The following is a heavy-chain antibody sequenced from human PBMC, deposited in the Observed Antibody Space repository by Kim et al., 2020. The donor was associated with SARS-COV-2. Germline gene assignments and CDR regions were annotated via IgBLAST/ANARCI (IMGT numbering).Heavy chain of an antibody. V-gene: IGHV3-9*01. D-gene: IGHD3-10*01. CDR3: AKGSGSGSYYPLDY. Sequence: GRSLRLSCVASGFTFDDYAMHWVRQAPGKGLEWVSRITWNGGSIGYADAVKGRFTISRDNAKNSLYLQMNGLRPEDTALYYCAKGSGSGSYYPLDYWGQGTLVTVSS. J-gene: IGHJ4*02. CDR2: ITWNGGSI. CDR1: GFTFDDYA.